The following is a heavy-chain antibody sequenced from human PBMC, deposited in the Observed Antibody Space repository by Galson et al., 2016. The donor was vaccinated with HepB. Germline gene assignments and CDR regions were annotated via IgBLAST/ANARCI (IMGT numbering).Heavy chain of an antibody. J-gene: IGHJ6*03. CDR3: VRERGYSGYSYYYYLDV. CDR2: ISSGSRII. D-gene: IGHD5-12*01. V-gene: IGHV3-48*02. Sequence: SLRLSCAASGFNLSDYNMNWVRQVPGKGLEWISYISSGSRIIYYADSVKGRFTISRDNAKSSLYLQMNSLREEDTAVYYCVRERGYSGYSYYYYLDVWGKGTTVTVSS. CDR1: GFNLSDYN.